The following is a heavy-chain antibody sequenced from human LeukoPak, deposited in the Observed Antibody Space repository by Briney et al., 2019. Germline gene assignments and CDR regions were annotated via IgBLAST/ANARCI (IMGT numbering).Heavy chain of an antibody. CDR2: ITGSGDTT. J-gene: IGHJ2*01. CDR1: KLTISSYS. V-gene: IGHV3-23*01. CDR3: AKDLRGPAAGTWYFDL. Sequence: GGSLRLSCAASKLTISSYSMGWVRQAPGKGLEWVSAITGSGDTTCSSDSVKGRFTISRDNSKNTLYLQMNSLTAEDTALYYCAKDLRGPAAGTWYFDLWGRGTLVTVSS. D-gene: IGHD6-13*01.